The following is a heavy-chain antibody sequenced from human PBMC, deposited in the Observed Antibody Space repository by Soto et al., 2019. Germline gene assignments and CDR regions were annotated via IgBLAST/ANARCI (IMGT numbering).Heavy chain of an antibody. CDR1: GGSISGSDHY. J-gene: IGHJ6*02. V-gene: IGHV4-39*01. CDR2: IYYAGST. CDR3: ARLVFHCLRGSCDDCYFYGLDV. D-gene: IGHD2-15*01. Sequence: PSETLSLTGTVSGGSISGSDHYWGWIRQPPGKGLEWLGSIYYAGSTFHNPSLKSRATISVDTSKNQFSLKLSSVTASDTAVYYCARLVFHCLRGSCDDCYFYGLDVWAQGTTVTVSS.